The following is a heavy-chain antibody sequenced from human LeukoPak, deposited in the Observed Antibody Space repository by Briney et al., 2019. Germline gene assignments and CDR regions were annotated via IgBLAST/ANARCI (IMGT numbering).Heavy chain of an antibody. CDR2: IRYDGSNK. D-gene: IGHD4-23*01. Sequence: GGSLRLSCAASGFTFSSYGMHWVRQAPGKGLEWVAFIRYDGSNKYYADSVKGRFTISRDNSKNTLYLQMNSLRAEDTAVYYCAKSVRSKTPYFDYWGQGTLVTVSS. V-gene: IGHV3-30*02. CDR1: GFTFSSYG. J-gene: IGHJ4*02. CDR3: AKSVRSKTPYFDY.